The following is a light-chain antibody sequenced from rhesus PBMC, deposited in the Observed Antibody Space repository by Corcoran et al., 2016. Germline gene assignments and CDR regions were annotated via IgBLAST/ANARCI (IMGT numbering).Light chain of an antibody. CDR2: AAS. J-gene: IGKJ1*01. CDR3: QQHNTYPT. Sequence: DIQMTQSPSSLSASVGDTVTITCRASQDIKNYLAWYQQRPGKATKYLNNAASNWEGGVPSRFSGSGSGTDCPLTISSLQPEDVATYYCQQHNTYPTFGQGTKVEIK. V-gene: IGKV1S14*01. CDR1: QDIKNY.